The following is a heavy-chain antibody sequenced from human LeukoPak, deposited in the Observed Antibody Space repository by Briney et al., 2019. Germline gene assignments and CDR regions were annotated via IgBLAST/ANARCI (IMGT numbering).Heavy chain of an antibody. CDR2: AYYRSKWYK. D-gene: IGHD3-10*01. CDR3: ARPRLLYGSGPILV. V-gene: IGHV6-1*01. Sequence: SQTLSLTCAVSGDSVSSNSAVWNWIRQAPSRGLEWLGKAYYRSKWYKGYAISVKSRISINPDTSKNQFSLNLTSVTAADTAVYYCARPRLLYGSGPILVWGQGNLVTVSS. CDR1: GDSVSSNSAV. J-gene: IGHJ4*02.